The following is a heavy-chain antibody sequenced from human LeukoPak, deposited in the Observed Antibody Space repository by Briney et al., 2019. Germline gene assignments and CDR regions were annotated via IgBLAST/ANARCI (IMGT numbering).Heavy chain of an antibody. V-gene: IGHV5-10-1*01. CDR1: GYSFTSYW. Sequence: TGKSLMIYCKGSGYSFTSYWISWVRQMPGEGLEWMGRIDPSDSYTNYSPSFQGHVTISVDKSISTAYLQWSSLKASDTAMYYCARRLQRHFDYWGQGTLVTVSS. CDR3: ARRLQRHFDY. D-gene: IGHD6-25*01. CDR2: IDPSDSYT. J-gene: IGHJ4*02.